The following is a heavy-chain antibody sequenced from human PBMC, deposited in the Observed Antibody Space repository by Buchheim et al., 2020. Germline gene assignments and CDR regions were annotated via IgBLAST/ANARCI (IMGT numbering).Heavy chain of an antibody. CDR3: ARHDGPDTAKVSYYYYGMDV. CDR1: GYLFTTYW. V-gene: IGHV5-51*01. Sequence: EVQLVQSGAEVKKPGESLKISCKGSGYLFTTYWIDWVRQMPGKGLEWMGIIYPGDSDTRYSPSFQGQVTIPADKSISTAYLQWSSLKASDTAMYYCARHDGPDTAKVSYYYYGMDVWGQGTT. CDR2: IYPGDSDT. J-gene: IGHJ6*02. D-gene: IGHD5-18*01.